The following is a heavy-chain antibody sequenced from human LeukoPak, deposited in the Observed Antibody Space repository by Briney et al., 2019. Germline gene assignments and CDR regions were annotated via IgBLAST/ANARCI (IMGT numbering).Heavy chain of an antibody. J-gene: IGHJ6*03. CDR1: GGSISSYY. CDR2: IYISGSGST. V-gene: IGHV4-4*07. D-gene: IGHD6-19*01. CDR3: ARDKRVAVAGTYIYYYYMDV. Sequence: SETLSLTCTVSGGSISSYYWSWIRQPAGKGLEWIGRIYISGSGSTNYNPSLKSRVTMSVDTSKNQFSLKLSSVTAADTAVYYCARDKRVAVAGTYIYYYYMDVWGNGTTVTVSS.